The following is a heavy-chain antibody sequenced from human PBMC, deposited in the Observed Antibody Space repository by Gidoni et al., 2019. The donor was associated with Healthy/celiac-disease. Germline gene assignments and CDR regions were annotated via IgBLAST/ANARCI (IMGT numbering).Heavy chain of an antibody. D-gene: IGHD3-22*01. V-gene: IGHV1-69*06. CDR1: GGTFSSYA. Sequence: QVQLVQSGAAVKKPGSSVKVSCKASGGTFSSYAIRWVRQAPGQGLEWMGGIIPIFGTANYAQKFQGRVTITADKSTSTAYMELSSLRSEDTAVYYCARDLDHYYDSTPDWGQGTLVTVSS. J-gene: IGHJ4*02. CDR3: ARDLDHYYDSTPD. CDR2: IIPIFGTA.